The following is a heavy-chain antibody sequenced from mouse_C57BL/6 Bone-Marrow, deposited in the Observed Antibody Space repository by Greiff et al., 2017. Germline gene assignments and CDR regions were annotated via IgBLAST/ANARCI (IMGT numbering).Heavy chain of an antibody. CDR2: ISNLAYSI. CDR3: ARRGYMDY. Sequence: EVQGVESGGGLVQPGGSLKLSCAASGFTFSDYGMAWVRQAPRTGPEWVAFISNLAYSIYYADTVTGRFTISRENAKNTLYLEMSSLRSEDTAMYYCARRGYMDYWGQGTSVTVSS. CDR1: GFTFSDYG. J-gene: IGHJ4*01. V-gene: IGHV5-15*01.